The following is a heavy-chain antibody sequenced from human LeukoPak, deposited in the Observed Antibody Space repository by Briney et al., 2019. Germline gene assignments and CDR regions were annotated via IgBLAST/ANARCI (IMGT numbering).Heavy chain of an antibody. D-gene: IGHD1-26*01. J-gene: IGHJ4*02. CDR1: GFTFSSCA. V-gene: IGHV3-23*01. CDR3: AKDPIFSGSYGVFDS. Sequence: GGSLRLSCAASGFTFSSCAMSWVRQAPGKGLEWVSTIVDSGNSIYYADSVEGRFTISRDNSKDTLYLQMDSLRAGDTAVYYCAKDPIFSGSYGVFDSWGQGTLVTVSS. CDR2: IVDSGNSI.